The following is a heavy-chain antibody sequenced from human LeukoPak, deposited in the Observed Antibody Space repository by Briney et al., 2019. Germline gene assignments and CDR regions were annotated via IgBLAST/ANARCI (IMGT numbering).Heavy chain of an antibody. CDR3: ATQSGVQGMPAAVFDY. D-gene: IGHD6-25*01. CDR1: GFTFSTYW. V-gene: IGHV3-7*01. J-gene: IGHJ4*02. Sequence: GGSLRISCAASGFTFSTYWMSWVRQAPGKGLEWVANIHQDGSEKYFVDSVKGRFTISRDNAKNSLYLQMNSLRAEDTAVYYCATQSGVQGMPAAVFDYWGQGTLVTVSS. CDR2: IHQDGSEK.